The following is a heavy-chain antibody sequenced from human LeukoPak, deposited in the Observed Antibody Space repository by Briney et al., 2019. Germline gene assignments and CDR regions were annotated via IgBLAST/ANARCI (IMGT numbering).Heavy chain of an antibody. Sequence: GGSLRLSCEASGFTFRPYAMTWVRQTPGKGLEWVSSLSGSGASAYYADSVKGRFIISRDNSKNTLYLQMNSLRAEDTAVYYCARDIELSCWGQGTLVTVSS. CDR3: ARDIELSC. J-gene: IGHJ4*02. CDR1: GFTFRPYA. V-gene: IGHV3-23*01. D-gene: IGHD1-26*01. CDR2: LSGSGASA.